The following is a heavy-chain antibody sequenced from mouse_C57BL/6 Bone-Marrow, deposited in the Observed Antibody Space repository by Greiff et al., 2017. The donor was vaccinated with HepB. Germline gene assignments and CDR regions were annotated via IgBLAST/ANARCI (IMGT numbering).Heavy chain of an antibody. CDR1: GYTFTTYP. J-gene: IGHJ1*03. Sequence: VQLQQPGAELVKPGASVKLSCKASGYTFTTYPIEWMKQNHGKSLEWIGNFHPYNDDTKYNEKFKGKATLTVEKSSSTVYLELSRLTSDDSAVYYCARGYGSSYWYFDVWGTGTTVTVSS. D-gene: IGHD1-1*01. V-gene: IGHV1-47*01. CDR3: ARGYGSSYWYFDV. CDR2: FHPYNDDT.